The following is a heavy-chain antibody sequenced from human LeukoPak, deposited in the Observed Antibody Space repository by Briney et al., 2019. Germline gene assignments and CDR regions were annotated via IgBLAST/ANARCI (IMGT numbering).Heavy chain of an antibody. CDR3: ARQLFATIFGVVTANWFDP. D-gene: IGHD3-3*01. J-gene: IGHJ5*02. CDR1: GYTFTGYY. CDR2: INPNSCGT. Sequence: GASVKVSCKASGYTFTGYYMHWVRQAPGQGLEWMGWINPNSCGTNYAQKFQGRVTMTRDTSISTAYMELSRLRSDDTAVYYCARQLFATIFGVVTANWFDPWGQGTLVTVSS. V-gene: IGHV1-2*02.